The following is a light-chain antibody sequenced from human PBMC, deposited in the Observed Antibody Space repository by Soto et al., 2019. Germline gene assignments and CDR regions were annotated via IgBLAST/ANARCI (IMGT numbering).Light chain of an antibody. J-gene: IGKJ2*01. CDR3: QQYGSSPQT. Sequence: EIVLTQSPGTLSLSPGERATLSCRASQSVSSSYLAWYQQKLGQAPRLLIYGASSRATGIPDRFSGSGSGTDFTLTISRLEPADSAVYYCQQYGSSPQTFGQGTKLEIK. CDR1: QSVSSSY. V-gene: IGKV3-20*01. CDR2: GAS.